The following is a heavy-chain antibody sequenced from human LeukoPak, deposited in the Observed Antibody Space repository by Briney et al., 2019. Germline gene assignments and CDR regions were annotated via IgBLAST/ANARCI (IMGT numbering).Heavy chain of an antibody. D-gene: IGHD2-21*02. V-gene: IGHV3-53*01. Sequence: GGSLRLSCAASGFTVSSNYMTWVRQAPGKGLEWVSVLYSNGDTYYADSVKGRFTISRDNSKNTLYLQLNTLRAEDTAAYYCARYIPSCGGNCNDGFDIWGQGTMVSVSS. CDR2: LYSNGDT. J-gene: IGHJ3*02. CDR3: ARYIPSCGGNCNDGFDI. CDR1: GFTVSSNY.